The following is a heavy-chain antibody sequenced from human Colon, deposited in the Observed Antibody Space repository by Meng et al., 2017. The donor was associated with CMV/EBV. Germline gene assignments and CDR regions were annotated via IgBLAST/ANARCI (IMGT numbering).Heavy chain of an antibody. Sequence: GESLKISCAASGFNFKNYAMHWVRQAPGKGLEWVALIAGDGSRQYYTDSVKGRFTISRDNSKNTLDLQMNSLRVEDTAVYYCAKKSPYCSRTSCPPDTFDIWGQGTMVTVSS. J-gene: IGHJ3*02. D-gene: IGHD2-2*01. CDR1: GFNFKNYA. CDR2: IAGDGSRQ. CDR3: AKKSPYCSRTSCPPDTFDI. V-gene: IGHV3-30-3*02.